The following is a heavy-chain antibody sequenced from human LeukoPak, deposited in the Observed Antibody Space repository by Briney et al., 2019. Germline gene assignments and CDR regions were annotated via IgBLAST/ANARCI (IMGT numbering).Heavy chain of an antibody. V-gene: IGHV3-30*02. Sequence: PGGALSLSCAASGFPFSSYGLHGVRQAPGRGLEGVAFIRYDGNNKYYADSVKGRFTISRDNSKNTLYLQMNSLRTEDTAVYYCAKGTVGAYEIDYWGQGTLVTVSS. CDR3: AKGTVGAYEIDY. J-gene: IGHJ4*02. CDR2: IRYDGNNK. D-gene: IGHD1-26*01. CDR1: GFPFSSYG.